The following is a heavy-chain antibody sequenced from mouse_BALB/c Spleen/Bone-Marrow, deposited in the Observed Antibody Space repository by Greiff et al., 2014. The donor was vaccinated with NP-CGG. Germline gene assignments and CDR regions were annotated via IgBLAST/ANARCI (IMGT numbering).Heavy chain of an antibody. D-gene: IGHD1-1*01. V-gene: IGHV10S3*01. CDR2: IRRKSNNYAT. CDR3: VRDGSSSFAY. J-gene: IGHJ3*01. CDR1: GFTFNTNA. Sequence: DVHLVESGGGLVQPKGSLKLSCAASGFTFNTNAMNWVRQAPGKGLEWVARIRRKSNNYATYYADSVKDRFTISRDDSQTMLYLQMNNLKTEDTAMYYCVRDGSSSFAYWGQGTLVTVST.